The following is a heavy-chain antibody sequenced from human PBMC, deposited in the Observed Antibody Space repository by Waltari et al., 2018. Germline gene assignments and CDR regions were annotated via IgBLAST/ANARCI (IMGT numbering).Heavy chain of an antibody. J-gene: IGHJ4*02. Sequence: EVQLVESGGGLVQPGTSLRLPCVASGFMFEDSALHWVRQVPGKGLEWLSGISWNSNNIVYADSVKGRFTISRDNAENSLYLLMNNLRAEDTALYYCVRDAFGNTIGGVFDYWGQGTLLTVSS. CDR1: GFMFEDSA. CDR3: VRDAFGNTIGGVFDY. D-gene: IGHD3-3*01. CDR2: ISWNSNNI. V-gene: IGHV3-9*01.